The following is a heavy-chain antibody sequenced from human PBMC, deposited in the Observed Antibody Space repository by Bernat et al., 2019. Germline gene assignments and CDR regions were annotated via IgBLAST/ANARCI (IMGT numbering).Heavy chain of an antibody. J-gene: IGHJ4*02. CDR1: GFTFSSYS. CDR3: ARDRSSDYDPHFDC. CDR2: ISSSSSTI. Sequence: EVQLVESGGGLVQPGGSLRLSCAASGFTFSSYSMNWVRQAPGKGLEWVSYISSSSSTIFYADSVKGRFTISRDNAKNSLYLQMISLRAEDTAVYYCARDRSSDYDPHFDCWGQGTLVTVSS. V-gene: IGHV3-48*01. D-gene: IGHD3-22*01.